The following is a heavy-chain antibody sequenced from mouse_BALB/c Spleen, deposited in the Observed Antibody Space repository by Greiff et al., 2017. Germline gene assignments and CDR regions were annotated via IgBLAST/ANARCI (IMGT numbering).Heavy chain of an antibody. J-gene: IGHJ2*01. Sequence: VHVKQSGTVLARPGASVKMSCKASGYSFTSYWMHWVKQRPGQGLEWIGAIYPGNSDTSYNQKFKGKAKLTAVTSASTAYMELSSLTNEDSAVYYCTRFPDGYYDYWGQGTTLTVSS. D-gene: IGHD2-3*01. CDR2: IYPGNSDT. CDR3: TRFPDGYYDY. V-gene: IGHV1-5*01. CDR1: GYSFTSYW.